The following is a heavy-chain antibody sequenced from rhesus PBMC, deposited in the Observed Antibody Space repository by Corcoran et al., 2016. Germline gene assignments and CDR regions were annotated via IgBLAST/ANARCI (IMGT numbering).Heavy chain of an antibody. CDR3: AKDGWLQSGYRFDV. CDR2: SNSVGGNK. D-gene: IGHD2-21*01. Sequence: EVQLVETGGGLVQPGGSLKLSCAASGFTFSSSGMSWVRQAPGKGLEWVSASNSVGGNKDEADYVKGRFTSARDNSKNTLALQMNSRRAEDTAVYYCAKDGWLQSGYRFDVWGPGVLVTVSS. V-gene: IGHV3S5*01. CDR1: GFTFSSSG. J-gene: IGHJ5-1*01.